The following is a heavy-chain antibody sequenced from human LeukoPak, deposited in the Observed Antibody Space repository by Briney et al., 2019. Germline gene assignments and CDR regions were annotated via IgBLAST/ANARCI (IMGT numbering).Heavy chain of an antibody. CDR1: GDSVSGYY. CDR2: THHSGTT. CDR3: ARWEVRLNAFEM. J-gene: IGHJ3*02. Sequence: SETLSLTCIVPGDSVSGYYWNWMRQPPGKGLERIGYTHHSGTTLYNPSLKRLVTTSVGTSKNQFSLSLSSVTAADTAVYYCARWEVRLNAFEMWGQGTMVTVSS. V-gene: IGHV4-59*02. D-gene: IGHD3-10*01.